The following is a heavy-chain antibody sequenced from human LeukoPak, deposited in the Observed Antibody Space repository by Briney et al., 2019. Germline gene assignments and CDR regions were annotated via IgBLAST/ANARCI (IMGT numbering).Heavy chain of an antibody. CDR1: XESVSSLGAS. V-gene: IGHV6-1*01. D-gene: IGHD3-16*01. Sequence: QTLXLXCXIXXESVSSLGASWNWIRQSPSRGLEWLGRTYYRSKWYNEYAVSVESRIIINPDTSKNQVSLQLNSVTPEDTAVYYCVRGNYDFDSWGQGTLVTVSS. J-gene: IGHJ4*02. CDR2: TYYRSKWYN. CDR3: VRGNYDFDS.